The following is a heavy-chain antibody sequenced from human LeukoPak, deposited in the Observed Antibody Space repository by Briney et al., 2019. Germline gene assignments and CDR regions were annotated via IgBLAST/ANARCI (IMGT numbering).Heavy chain of an antibody. D-gene: IGHD3-10*01. CDR2: IYPSDSDT. CDR3: ARHYYGSGSSGQNDF. CDR1: GYSFISYW. J-gene: IGHJ4*02. V-gene: IGHV5-51*01. Sequence: GESLKISCKGSGYSFISYWIAWVRQMPGKGLEWMGTIYPSDSDTRYSPSFQGQVTISADKSISTAYLQWSSLKASDTGIYYCARHYYGSGSSGQNDFWGQGTLVTVSS.